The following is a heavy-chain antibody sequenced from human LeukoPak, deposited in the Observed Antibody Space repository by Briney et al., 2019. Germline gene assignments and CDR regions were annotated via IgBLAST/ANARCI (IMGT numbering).Heavy chain of an antibody. J-gene: IGHJ4*02. D-gene: IGHD3-22*01. CDR1: GGTFSSYA. V-gene: IGHV1-69*05. CDR2: IIPIFGTA. Sequence: SVKVSCKASGGTFSSYAISWVRQAPGQRLEWMGRIIPIFGTANYAQKFQGRVTITTDESTSTAYMELSSLRSEDTAVYYCAVGEGDSSVSIREYFDYWGQGTLVTVSS. CDR3: AVGEGDSSVSIREYFDY.